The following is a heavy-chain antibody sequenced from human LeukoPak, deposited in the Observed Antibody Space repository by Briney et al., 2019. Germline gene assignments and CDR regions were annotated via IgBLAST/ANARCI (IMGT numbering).Heavy chain of an antibody. D-gene: IGHD6-6*01. V-gene: IGHV1-2*02. CDR2: INPNSGGT. Sequence: ASVKVSCKASGYTFTGYYMHWVRQAPGQELEWMGWINPNSGGTNYAQKFQGRVTMTRDTSISTAYMELSRLRSDDTAVYYCARVDSSSGSFIGFDYWGQGTLVTVSS. CDR3: ARVDSSSGSFIGFDY. CDR1: GYTFTGYY. J-gene: IGHJ4*02.